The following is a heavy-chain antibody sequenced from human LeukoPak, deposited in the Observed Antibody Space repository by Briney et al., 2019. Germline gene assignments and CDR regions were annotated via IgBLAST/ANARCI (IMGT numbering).Heavy chain of an antibody. CDR1: GGSISSGGYY. J-gene: IGHJ5*02. D-gene: IGHD4-17*01. V-gene: IGHV4-30-2*01. Sequence: PSETLSLTCTVSGGSISSGGYYWSWIRQPPGKGLEWIGYIYHSGSTYYNPSLKSRVTISVDRSKNQFSLKLSSVTAADTAVYYCARDFQTTVTHGSWFDPWGQGTLVTVSS. CDR2: IYHSGST. CDR3: ARDFQTTVTHGSWFDP.